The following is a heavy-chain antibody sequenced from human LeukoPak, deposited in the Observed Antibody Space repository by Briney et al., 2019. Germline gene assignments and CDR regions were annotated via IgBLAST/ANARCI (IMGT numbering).Heavy chain of an antibody. Sequence: GASVKVSCKASGYTFTGYYMHWVRQAPGQGLEWMGWINPNSGGTNYAQKFQGRGTMTRDTSISTAYMELSRLRSDDTAVYYCARVQRSQWLVQYYFDYWGQGTLVTVSS. D-gene: IGHD6-19*01. V-gene: IGHV1-2*02. J-gene: IGHJ4*02. CDR1: GYTFTGYY. CDR3: ARVQRSQWLVQYYFDY. CDR2: INPNSGGT.